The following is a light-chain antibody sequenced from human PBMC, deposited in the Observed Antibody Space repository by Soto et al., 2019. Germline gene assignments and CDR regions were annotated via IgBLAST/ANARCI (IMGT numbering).Light chain of an antibody. CDR1: QIISTS. V-gene: IGKV1-39*01. Sequence: DIQMTQSPSSLSASVRDRVTITCRASQIISTSLNWYQQRPGKAPKLLISGASTLQSGVPSRFSGSGYGTDFTLTISSLQPEDSATYYCQQGFSTPITFGQGTRLEIK. CDR3: QQGFSTPIT. CDR2: GAS. J-gene: IGKJ5*01.